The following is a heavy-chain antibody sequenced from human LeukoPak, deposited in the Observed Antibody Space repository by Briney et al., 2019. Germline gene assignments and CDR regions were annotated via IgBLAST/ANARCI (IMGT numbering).Heavy chain of an antibody. Sequence: ASVKISCKVSGYMFSCSYMHWVQQVPGKGPEWMGRVDPEDGKTIYAKKFQGRVTMTADTSIDTAYMDLSSLKSEDTAVYYCATGAITTGYWGQGTLVTVSS. J-gene: IGHJ4*02. D-gene: IGHD4-11*01. V-gene: IGHV1-69-2*01. CDR3: ATGAITTGY. CDR1: GYMFSCSY. CDR2: VDPEDGKT.